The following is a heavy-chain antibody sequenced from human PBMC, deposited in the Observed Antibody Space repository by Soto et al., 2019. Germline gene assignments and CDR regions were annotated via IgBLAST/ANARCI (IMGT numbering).Heavy chain of an antibody. Sequence: SETLSLTCTVSGGSISSYYWIWNRQPQGKGLEWIVYIYDSGSTFYNPSLKSRVTISVDTSKNQFSLKLTSVTAADTAVYYCARSVFPWGQGTLVTVS. CDR2: IYDSGST. J-gene: IGHJ5*02. CDR1: GGSISSYY. V-gene: IGHV4-59*12. CDR3: ARSVFP.